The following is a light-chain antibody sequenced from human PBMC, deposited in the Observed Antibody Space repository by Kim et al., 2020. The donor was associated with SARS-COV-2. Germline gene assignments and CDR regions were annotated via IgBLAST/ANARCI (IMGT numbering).Light chain of an antibody. J-gene: IGKJ1*01. CDR2: GAS. CDR1: QSSSRW. CDR3: QQYKRSRGA. Sequence: ASGGDRVTTTCRASQSSSRWLAWYQQKPGKAPKLLIYGASSWQSGVPSRFSGSGSGIEFTLTISRLQPDDFATYYCQQYKRSRGAFGQGTKVEIK. V-gene: IGKV1-5*01.